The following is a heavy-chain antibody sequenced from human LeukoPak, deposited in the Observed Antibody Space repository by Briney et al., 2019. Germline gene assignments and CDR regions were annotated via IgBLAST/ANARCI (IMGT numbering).Heavy chain of an antibody. J-gene: IGHJ6*02. CDR2: IYHSGST. CDR1: GYSISSGYY. CDR3: ARGTVPYYYYYGMDV. V-gene: IGHV4-38-2*01. D-gene: IGHD4-17*01. Sequence: SETLSLTCAVSGYSISSGYYWGWIRQPPGKGLEWIGSIYHSGSTYYNPSLKSRVTISVDTSKNQFSLKLSSVTAADTAVYYCARGTVPYYYYYGMDVWGQGTTVTVSS.